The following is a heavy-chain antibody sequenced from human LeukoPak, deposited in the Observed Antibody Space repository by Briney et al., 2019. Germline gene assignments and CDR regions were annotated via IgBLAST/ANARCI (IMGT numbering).Heavy chain of an antibody. CDR3: ARVYGWFGELPRD. Sequence: GGSLRLSCAASGFTFSSYWMSWVRQAPGKGLEWVANIKQDGSEKYYVDSVKGRFTISRDNAKNSLYLQMSSLRAEDTAVYYCARVYGWFGELPRDWGQGTLVTVSS. CDR2: IKQDGSEK. J-gene: IGHJ4*02. D-gene: IGHD3-10*01. CDR1: GFTFSSYW. V-gene: IGHV3-7*01.